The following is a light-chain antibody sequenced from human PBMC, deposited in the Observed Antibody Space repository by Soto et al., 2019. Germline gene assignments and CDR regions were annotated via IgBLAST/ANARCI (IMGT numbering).Light chain of an antibody. Sequence: IVMTQSAVTLSVSPGNRATVLCRASQSVSSNLAWYQQTHGQAPRILIYGASTRDTGIPARFSGSGSGTEFTLTISRLQSEDFAVYYCQQYNNWPRTFGQGTKVDIK. V-gene: IGKV3-15*01. CDR1: QSVSSN. CDR3: QQYNNWPRT. CDR2: GAS. J-gene: IGKJ1*01.